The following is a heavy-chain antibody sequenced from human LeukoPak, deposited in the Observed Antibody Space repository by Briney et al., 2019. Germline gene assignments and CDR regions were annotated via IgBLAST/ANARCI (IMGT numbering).Heavy chain of an antibody. Sequence: GGSLRLSCAASGFTFDNYAMHWVRQAPGKGLEWVSLISGGGGSTSYADSVKGRFTISRDNNRGSLYLQMNSLRTEDTALYYCAKVLGSSSWYSLGYWGQGTLVSVSS. CDR2: ISGGGGST. V-gene: IGHV3-43*02. J-gene: IGHJ4*02. CDR1: GFTFDNYA. D-gene: IGHD6-13*01. CDR3: AKVLGSSSWYSLGY.